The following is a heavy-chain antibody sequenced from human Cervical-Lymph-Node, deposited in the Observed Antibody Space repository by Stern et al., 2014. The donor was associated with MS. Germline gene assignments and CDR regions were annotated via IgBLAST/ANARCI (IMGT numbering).Heavy chain of an antibody. Sequence: VQLVESGGGVVQPGRSLRLSCAASGFTFSSYGMHWVRQAPGQGLGWVAVIWDDGSNKYYADSVKGRFTISRDNSKNTLYLQMNSLRAEDTAVYYCARDKRGWFGFDYWGQGTLVTVSS. D-gene: IGHD6-19*01. J-gene: IGHJ4*02. CDR3: ARDKRGWFGFDY. V-gene: IGHV3-33*01. CDR1: GFTFSSYG. CDR2: IWDDGSNK.